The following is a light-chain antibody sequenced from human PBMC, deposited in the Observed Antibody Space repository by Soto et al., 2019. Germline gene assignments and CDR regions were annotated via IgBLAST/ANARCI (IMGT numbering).Light chain of an antibody. CDR2: NAS. V-gene: IGKV1-33*01. J-gene: IGKJ5*01. Sequence: HRTSSVSAMSVSLGGRATITRRASQSISNYLNWYQQKPGKAPKLLIYNASNLETGVPSRFSGSGSGTDFTFTISSLQPEDSATYYCQQHINLPITFGQGTRLEIK. CDR1: QSISNY. CDR3: QQHINLPIT.